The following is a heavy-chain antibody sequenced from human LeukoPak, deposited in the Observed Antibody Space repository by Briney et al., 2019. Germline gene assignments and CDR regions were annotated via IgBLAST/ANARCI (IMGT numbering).Heavy chain of an antibody. CDR3: ARDEFPDALDI. D-gene: IGHD3-10*01. CDR1: GFTVSSNY. V-gene: IGHV3-66*01. CDR2: IYSGVST. Sequence: PGGSLRLSCAGSGFTVSSNYMNWVRQTPGKGLEWVSVIYSGVSTDYADSVKGRFTISRDNAKNSLYLQMNSLRDEDTAVYYCARDEFPDALDIWGQGTMVTVSS. J-gene: IGHJ3*02.